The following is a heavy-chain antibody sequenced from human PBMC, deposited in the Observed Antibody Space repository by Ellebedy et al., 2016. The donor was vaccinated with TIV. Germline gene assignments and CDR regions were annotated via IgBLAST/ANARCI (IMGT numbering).Heavy chain of an antibody. J-gene: IGHJ4*02. CDR2: ISYDGSNK. CDR3: AKWGNGLEMATNTVGDY. Sequence: GGSLRLXCAASGFTFSSYGMHWVRQAPGKGLEWVAVISYDGSNKYYADSVKGRFTISRDNSKNTLYLQMNSLRAEDTAVYYCAKWGNGLEMATNTVGDYWGQGTLVTVSS. D-gene: IGHD5-24*01. CDR1: GFTFSSYG. V-gene: IGHV3-30*18.